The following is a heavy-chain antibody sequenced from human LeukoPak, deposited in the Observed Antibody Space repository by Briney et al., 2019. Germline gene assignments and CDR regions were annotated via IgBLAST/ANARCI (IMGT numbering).Heavy chain of an antibody. CDR3: AKDDLGTAFYFDH. D-gene: IGHD5-18*01. CDR1: GFTFSSYG. V-gene: IGHV3-30*02. Sequence: GGSLRLSCAASGFTFSSYGMHWFRQAPGKGLEWVAFIRYDGSDKYYADSVNGRFTISRDNSKNTLYLEMNSLRAEDTAVYYCAKDDLGTAFYFDHWGQGTLVTVSS. J-gene: IGHJ4*02. CDR2: IRYDGSDK.